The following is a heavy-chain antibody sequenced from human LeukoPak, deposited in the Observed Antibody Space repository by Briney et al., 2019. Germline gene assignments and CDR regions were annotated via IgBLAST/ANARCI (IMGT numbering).Heavy chain of an antibody. V-gene: IGHV3-30*18. D-gene: IGHD6-19*01. Sequence: PGGSLRLSCAASGFTFSSYGMHWVRQAPGKGLEWVAVISYDGSNKYYADSVKGRFTISRDNSKNTLYLQMNSLRAEDTAVYYCAKGRQWRGFDYWGQGALVTVSS. CDR3: AKGRQWRGFDY. CDR2: ISYDGSNK. J-gene: IGHJ4*02. CDR1: GFTFSSYG.